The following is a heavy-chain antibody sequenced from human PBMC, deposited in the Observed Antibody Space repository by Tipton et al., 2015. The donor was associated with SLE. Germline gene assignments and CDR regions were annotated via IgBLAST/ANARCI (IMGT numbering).Heavy chain of an antibody. J-gene: IGHJ6*02. V-gene: IGHV3-30*02. CDR3: AKEDGYSSSWGYYYYYGMDV. CDR1: GFTFSSYG. D-gene: IGHD6-13*01. Sequence: SLRLSCAASGFTFSSYGMHWVRQAPGKGLEWVAFIRYDGSNKYYADSVKGRFTFSRDNSKNTLYLQMNSLRAEDTAVYYCAKEDGYSSSWGYYYYYGMDVWGQGTTVTVSS. CDR2: IRYDGSNK.